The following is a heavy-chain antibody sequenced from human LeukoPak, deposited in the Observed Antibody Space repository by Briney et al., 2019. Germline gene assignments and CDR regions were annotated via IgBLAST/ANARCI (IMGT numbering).Heavy chain of an antibody. CDR1: GFTFSDYS. CDR3: VRDPSYGSSWYYYMDV. CDR2: ISSSSFKI. Sequence: GESLRLSCVGSGFTFSDYSLNWVRQAPGKGLEWVSYISSSSFKIGYADSVKGRFTISRDNSKNSLYLQMDSLRVEDTAVCYCVRDPSYGSSWYYYMDVWGKGTTVTVSS. J-gene: IGHJ6*03. D-gene: IGHD6-13*01. V-gene: IGHV3-48*04.